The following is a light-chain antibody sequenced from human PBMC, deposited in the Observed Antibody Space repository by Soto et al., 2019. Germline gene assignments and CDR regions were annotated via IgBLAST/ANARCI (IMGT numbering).Light chain of an antibody. CDR2: ENN. CDR3: GTWDDNLNGVV. J-gene: IGLJ2*01. Sequence: QSVLTQPPSVSATPGQKVTISCSGSTSSIGHNFVSWYQQLPGTAPKLLVYENNSRPSGIPDRFSGSKSGTSATLDIAGLQTGDEADYYCGTWDDNLNGVVFGGGTKLTVL. V-gene: IGLV1-51*02. CDR1: TSSIGHNF.